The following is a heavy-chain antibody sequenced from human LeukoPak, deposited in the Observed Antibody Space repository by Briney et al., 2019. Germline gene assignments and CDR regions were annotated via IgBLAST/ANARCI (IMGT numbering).Heavy chain of an antibody. Sequence: GGSLRLSCEGSGFTFSGYYMSWIRQAPGKGLEWISYISSSGRTIYYADSVKGRFTISRDNAKNSLYLQMNSLRAEDTAVYYCASHTVPDYWGQGTLVTVAS. J-gene: IGHJ4*02. D-gene: IGHD6-6*01. CDR3: ASHTVPDY. CDR2: ISSSGRTI. CDR1: GFTFSGYY. V-gene: IGHV3-11*04.